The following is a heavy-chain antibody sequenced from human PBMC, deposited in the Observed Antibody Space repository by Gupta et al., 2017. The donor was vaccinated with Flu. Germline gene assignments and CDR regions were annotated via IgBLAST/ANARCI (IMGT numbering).Heavy chain of an antibody. D-gene: IGHD6-6*01. CDR3: ARAPDGGGSSYYFDY. J-gene: IGHJ4*02. Sequence: QVQLVQSGAEVKKPGSSVKVSCKASGGTLSSHAVSWVRQAPGHGLEWVGGIIVIFDTTNYAERFQGRVTITADRSTSTAYMELSSLTSEDTAMYYCARAPDGGGSSYYFDYWGQGTLVTVSS. CDR1: GGTLSSHA. CDR2: IIVIFDTT. V-gene: IGHV1-69*06.